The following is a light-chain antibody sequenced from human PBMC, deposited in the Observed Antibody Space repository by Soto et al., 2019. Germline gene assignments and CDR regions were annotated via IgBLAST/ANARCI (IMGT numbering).Light chain of an antibody. CDR1: SSDVGGYNY. CDR3: SSYIPNNSTYV. V-gene: IGLV2-11*01. CDR2: DVS. Sequence: QSALTQPRSVSGSPGQSVTISCTGTSSDVGGYNYVSWYQHHPGKAPKRMIHDVSNRPSGVSNRFSGSKSGNTASLTISGLQAEDEADYYCSSYIPNNSTYVFGTGTKVTVL. J-gene: IGLJ1*01.